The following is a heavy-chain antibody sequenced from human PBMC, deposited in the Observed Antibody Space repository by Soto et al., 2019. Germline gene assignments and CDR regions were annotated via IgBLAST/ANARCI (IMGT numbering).Heavy chain of an antibody. CDR1: GYSISSGYY. CDR3: ARGDCSSTSCYSYLGYDFWSGNYGMDV. V-gene: IGHV4-38-2*01. Sequence: SETLSLTCAVSGYSISSGYYWGWIRQPPGKGLEWIGSISHRGSTNYNPSLKSRVTISVDTSKNQFSLKLSSVTAADTAVYYCARGDCSSTSCYSYLGYDFWSGNYGMDVWGQGTTVTVSS. D-gene: IGHD2-2*01. J-gene: IGHJ6*02. CDR2: ISHRGST.